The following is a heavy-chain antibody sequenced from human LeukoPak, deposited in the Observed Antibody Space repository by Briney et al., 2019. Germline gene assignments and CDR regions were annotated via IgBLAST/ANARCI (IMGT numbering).Heavy chain of an antibody. D-gene: IGHD3-3*01. Sequence: GGSLRLSCAASGFTFSSYWMSWVRQAPGKGLEWVANIKQDGSEKYYVDSVKGRFTISRDNAKNSLYLQMNSLRAEDTAVYYCARDQSDYDFWIGYYQHYFDFWGQGTQVTVSS. J-gene: IGHJ4*02. CDR3: ARDQSDYDFWIGYYQHYFDF. CDR2: IKQDGSEK. V-gene: IGHV3-7*01. CDR1: GFTFSSYW.